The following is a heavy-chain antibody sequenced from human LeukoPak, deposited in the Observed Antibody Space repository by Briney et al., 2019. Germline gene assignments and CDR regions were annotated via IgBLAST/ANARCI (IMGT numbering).Heavy chain of an antibody. J-gene: IGHJ4*02. CDR1: GGSISSYY. Sequence: SETLSLTCTVSGGSISSYYWSWIRQPAGKGLEWIGRIYTSGNTNYNPSLKSRVTISVDTSRNQFSLKLNSVTAADTAVYYCARDRSGLLDYWGQGTLVTVSS. D-gene: IGHD2-21*01. CDR3: ARDRSGLLDY. CDR2: IYTSGNT. V-gene: IGHV4-4*07.